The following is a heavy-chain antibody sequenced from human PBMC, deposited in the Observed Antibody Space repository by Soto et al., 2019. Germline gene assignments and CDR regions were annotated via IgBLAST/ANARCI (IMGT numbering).Heavy chain of an antibody. D-gene: IGHD6-6*01. V-gene: IGHV4-31*02. Sequence: PFLINSLRRTVADGKSGDHGYCRICIRQYPGKGLEWIGYIHYTGSTYYNPSLKSRVTISVDTSKNQFSLKLSSVTAADTAVYYCARDRGSSSWFDPWGQGPLGTGSS. J-gene: IGHJ5*02. CDR3: ARDRGSSSWFDP. CDR1: DGKSGDHGYC. CDR2: IHYTGST.